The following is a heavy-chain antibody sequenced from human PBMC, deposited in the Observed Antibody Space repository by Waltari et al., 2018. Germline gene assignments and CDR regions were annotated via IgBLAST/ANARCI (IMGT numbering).Heavy chain of an antibody. D-gene: IGHD5-12*01. CDR3: ARRGRSGYEYYYGMDV. J-gene: IGHJ6*02. CDR2: IYYSGST. Sequence: QVQLQESGPGLVKPSQTLSLTCTVSGGSISSGGYYWSWIRQHPGKGLEWIGYIYYSGSTHYNPSLKSRVTISVDTSKNQFSRKLSAVTAADTAVYYCARRGRSGYEYYYGMDVWGQGTTVTVSS. CDR1: GGSISSGGYY. V-gene: IGHV4-31*03.